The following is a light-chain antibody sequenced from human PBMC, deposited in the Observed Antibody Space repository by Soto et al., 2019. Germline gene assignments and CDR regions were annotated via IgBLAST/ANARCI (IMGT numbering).Light chain of an antibody. CDR2: GAS. V-gene: IGKV3-20*01. CDR1: QYIVTN. J-gene: IGKJ5*01. Sequence: EIVMTQSPGTLSVSPGERATLSCRASQYIVTNLAWYQQKPGQAPRLLIYGASSRATGIPDRFSGSGSGTDFTLTISRLEPEDFAVYYCQQYGSSPPITFGQGTRLEIK. CDR3: QQYGSSPPIT.